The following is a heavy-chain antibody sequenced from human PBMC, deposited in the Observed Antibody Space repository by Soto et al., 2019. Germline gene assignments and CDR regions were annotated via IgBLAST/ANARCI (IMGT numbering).Heavy chain of an antibody. CDR3: ARTYDSSGYLPLDV. Sequence: SETLSLTCTVSGGSISSYSWSWIRQSPGKGLEWIGYIYSSGSTNYNPSIKSRFTISVDTSKNQFSLKLSSVTAADTAVYYCARTYDSSGYLPLDVWGQGTTVT. CDR1: GGSISSYS. J-gene: IGHJ6*02. CDR2: IYSSGST. V-gene: IGHV4-59*01. D-gene: IGHD3-22*01.